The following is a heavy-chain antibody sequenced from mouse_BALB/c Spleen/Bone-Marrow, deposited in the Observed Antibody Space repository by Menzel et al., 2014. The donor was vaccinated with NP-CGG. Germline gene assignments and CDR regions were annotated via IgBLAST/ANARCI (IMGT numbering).Heavy chain of an antibody. CDR2: INPSNGGT. V-gene: IGHV1S81*02. CDR1: SYTFTSYY. J-gene: IGHJ3*01. CDR3: TREGTFFAY. Sequence: VQLQQSGAELVKPGASVKLSCKSSSYTFTSYYMYWVKQRPGQGLEWIGGINPSNGGTNFNEKFKSKATLTVDKSSSTAYMQLSSLTSGDSAVYYCTREGTFFAYLGQATLVTISA. D-gene: IGHD3-3*01.